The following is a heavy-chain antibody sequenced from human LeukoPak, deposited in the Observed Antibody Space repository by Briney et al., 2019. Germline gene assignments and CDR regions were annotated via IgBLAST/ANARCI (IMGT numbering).Heavy chain of an antibody. V-gene: IGHV4-4*07. CDR2: IYTSVST. CDR1: GGSISSYY. CDR3: ARDADSSGYYFSI. D-gene: IGHD3-22*01. J-gene: IGHJ4*02. Sequence: SETLSLTCTVSGGSISSYYWSWIRQPAGKGLEWIGRIYTSVSTNYNPSLKGRVTMSVDTSKNQFSLKLSSVTAADTAVYYCARDADSSGYYFSIWGQGTLVTVSS.